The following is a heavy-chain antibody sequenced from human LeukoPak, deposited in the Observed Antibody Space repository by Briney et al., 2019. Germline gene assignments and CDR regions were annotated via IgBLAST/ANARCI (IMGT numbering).Heavy chain of an antibody. CDR3: ARAGPIVLMVYASPHWFDP. CDR1: GDSISSHY. Sequence: SETLSLTCTVSGDSISSHYWSWIRQPPGKGLEWIGCIYCSGSTNYNPSLKSRVTISVDTSNNQFSLKLGSVTAADTAVYYCARAGPIVLMVYASPHWFDPWGQGTLVTVSS. V-gene: IGHV4-59*11. J-gene: IGHJ5*02. D-gene: IGHD2-8*01. CDR2: IYCSGST.